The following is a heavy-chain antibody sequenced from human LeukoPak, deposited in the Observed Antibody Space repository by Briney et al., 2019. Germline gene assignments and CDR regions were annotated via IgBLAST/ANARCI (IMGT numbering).Heavy chain of an antibody. CDR3: ARAVDTAMGPIDY. D-gene: IGHD5-18*01. CDR2: INPNSGGT. CDR1: GYTFTGYY. J-gene: IGHJ4*02. Sequence: ASVTVSCMASGYTFTGYYMHWVRQAPGQGLEWMGWINPNSGGTNYAQKFQGRVTMTRDTSISTAYMELSRLRSDDTAVYYCARAVDTAMGPIDYWGQGTLVTVSS. V-gene: IGHV1-2*02.